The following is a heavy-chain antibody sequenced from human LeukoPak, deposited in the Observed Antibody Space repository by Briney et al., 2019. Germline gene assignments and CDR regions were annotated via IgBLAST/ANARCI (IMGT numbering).Heavy chain of an antibody. D-gene: IGHD2-2*01. Sequence: SETLSLTCTVSGGSISSYYWSWIRQPPGKRLEWIGYIYYSGSTNYNPSLKSRVTISRDTSKNQLSLNLTSVTAADTAIYYCARGTSTSASGFDYWGQGSLVTVSS. CDR3: ARGTSTSASGFDY. J-gene: IGHJ4*02. CDR1: GGSISSYY. CDR2: IYYSGST. V-gene: IGHV4-59*01.